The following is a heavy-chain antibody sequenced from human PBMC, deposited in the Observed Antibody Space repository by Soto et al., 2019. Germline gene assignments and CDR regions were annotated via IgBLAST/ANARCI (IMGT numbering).Heavy chain of an antibody. CDR3: TRDVIAPPNHFAP. V-gene: IGHV4-61*08. Sequence: QVQLQESGPGLVEPLETLSLTCTVSGGSIDSGDDYWSWIRQPPGKGLEWIGYVYYSGTTNYNPSLKRRVTFSLDKYTNQFSLKMNAVTAADTAMYYCTRDVIAPPNHFAPWGQGTLVTVSS. CDR1: GGSIDSGDDY. J-gene: IGHJ5*02. CDR2: VYYSGTT. D-gene: IGHD2-21*01.